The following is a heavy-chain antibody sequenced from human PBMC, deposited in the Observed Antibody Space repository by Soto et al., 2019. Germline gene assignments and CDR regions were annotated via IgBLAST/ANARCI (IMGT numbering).Heavy chain of an antibody. Sequence: QVQLVESGGGVVQPGRSLRLSCVASGFSFNSYGMHWVRQAPGKGLEWVAVIWYDGSNKYYADSVKGRFTISRDNSKNTLYLQMNSLRAEDTAVYYCARDLLGVPAAFDYWGQGTLVTVSS. CDR3: ARDLLGVPAAFDY. CDR2: IWYDGSNK. CDR1: GFSFNSYG. J-gene: IGHJ4*02. V-gene: IGHV3-33*01. D-gene: IGHD2-2*01.